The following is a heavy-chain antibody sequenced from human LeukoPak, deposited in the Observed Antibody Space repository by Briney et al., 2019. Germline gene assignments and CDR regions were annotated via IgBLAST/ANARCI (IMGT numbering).Heavy chain of an antibody. CDR3: AKDFGSYLGAFDI. Sequence: GGSLRLSCAASGFTFSSYGMHWVRQAPGKGLQWVAVIWYDGSNKYYADSVKGRFTISRDNSKNTLYLQMNSLRAEDTAVYYCAKDFGSYLGAFDIWGQGTMVTVSS. V-gene: IGHV3-33*06. CDR2: IWYDGSNK. J-gene: IGHJ3*02. D-gene: IGHD1-26*01. CDR1: GFTFSSYG.